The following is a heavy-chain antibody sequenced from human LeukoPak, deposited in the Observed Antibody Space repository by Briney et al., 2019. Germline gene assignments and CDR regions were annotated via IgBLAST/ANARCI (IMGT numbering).Heavy chain of an antibody. CDR3: ARDWGYDSSGYYYGPIDY. CDR1: GYTLTELS. J-gene: IGHJ4*02. Sequence: ASVKVSCKVSGYTLTELSMHWVRQAPGKGLEWMGGFDPEDGETIYAQKFQGRVTMTEDTSTDTAYMELSSLRSEDTAVYYCARDWGYDSSGYYYGPIDYWGQGTLVTVSS. D-gene: IGHD3-22*01. V-gene: IGHV1-24*01. CDR2: FDPEDGET.